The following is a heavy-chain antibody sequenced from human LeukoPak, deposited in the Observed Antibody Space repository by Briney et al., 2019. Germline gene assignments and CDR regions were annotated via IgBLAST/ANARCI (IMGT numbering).Heavy chain of an antibody. Sequence: SETLSLTCTVSGGSISSYYWSWIRQPPGKGLEWIGYIYYSGSTNYNPSLKSRVTISVDTSKNQFSLKLSSVTAADTAVYYCARHMGSGWYYFDYWGQGTLVTVS. CDR2: IYYSGST. D-gene: IGHD6-19*01. CDR3: ARHMGSGWYYFDY. J-gene: IGHJ4*02. CDR1: GGSISSYY. V-gene: IGHV4-59*08.